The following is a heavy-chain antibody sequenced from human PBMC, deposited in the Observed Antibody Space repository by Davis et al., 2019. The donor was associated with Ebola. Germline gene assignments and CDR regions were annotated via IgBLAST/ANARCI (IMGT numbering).Heavy chain of an antibody. CDR2: ISYDGSNK. CDR1: RFTFSNSA. V-gene: IGHV3-30-3*01. Sequence: GESLKISCAASRFTFSNSAMHWVRQAPGKGLEWVAVISYDGSNKNYADSVKGRFTISRDNAKNSLYLQMNSLRAEDTAVYYCARESWPSAELVVPAADNPLDCWGQGTLVSVSS. D-gene: IGHD2-2*01. CDR3: ARESWPSAELVVPAADNPLDC. J-gene: IGHJ4*02.